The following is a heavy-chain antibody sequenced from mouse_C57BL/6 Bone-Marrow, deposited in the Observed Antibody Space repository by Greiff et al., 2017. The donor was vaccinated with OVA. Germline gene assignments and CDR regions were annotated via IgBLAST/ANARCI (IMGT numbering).Heavy chain of an antibody. CDR3: TFSSYAWFAY. D-gene: IGHD1-1*01. Sequence: VQLQQSGAELVRPGASVKLSCTASGFNIKDDYMHWVKQRPEQGLEWIGWIDPENGDTEYASKFQGKATITADTSSNTAYLQLSSLTSEDTAVYYCTFSSYAWFAYWGQGTLVTVSA. V-gene: IGHV14-4*01. J-gene: IGHJ3*01. CDR1: GFNIKDDY. CDR2: IDPENGDT.